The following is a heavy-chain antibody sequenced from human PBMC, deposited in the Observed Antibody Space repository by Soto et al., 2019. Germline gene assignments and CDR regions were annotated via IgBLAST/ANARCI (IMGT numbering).Heavy chain of an antibody. J-gene: IGHJ6*02. CDR2: IIPLFGTP. CDR3: ARDLEHASIFGLDV. Sequence: QVQLVQSGSDVRQPGSSVKVSCKASGGTFSSYAISWVRQAPGQGLEWMGGIIPLFGTPTYAQRFQGRVTITADESTSAASMELSSLGSEDTAVYFCARDLEHASIFGLDVWGQGTTVTVSS. D-gene: IGHD2-2*01. CDR1: GGTFSSYA. V-gene: IGHV1-69*01.